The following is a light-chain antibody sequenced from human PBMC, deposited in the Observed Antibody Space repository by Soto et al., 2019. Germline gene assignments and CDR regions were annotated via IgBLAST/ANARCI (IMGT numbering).Light chain of an antibody. V-gene: IGLV2-14*01. CDR1: SSDVGGNND. Sequence: QSVLTQPASVSGSPGQSITISCTGTSSDVGGNNDVSWYQQQPGKAPKLMIYDVSNRPSGVSNRFSGSNSGNTASLPISGLQAEDEADYYCSSNTSSSTRVFGGGTKLTVL. CDR3: SSNTSSSTRV. J-gene: IGLJ3*02. CDR2: DVS.